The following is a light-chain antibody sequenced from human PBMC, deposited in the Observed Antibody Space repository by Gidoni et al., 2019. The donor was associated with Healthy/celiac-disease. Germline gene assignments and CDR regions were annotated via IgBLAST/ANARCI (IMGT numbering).Light chain of an antibody. J-gene: IGLJ3*02. CDR1: KLGDKY. V-gene: IGLV3-1*01. CDR3: QARGSSTAWV. Sequence: SYELTQPPSVSVSPGQTASITCPGDKLGDKYACWYQQKPGQSPVLVIYQDSKRPSGIPERFSGSNSGNTATLTIGGTQAMDEADYCCQARGSSTAWVFGGGTKLTVL. CDR2: QDS.